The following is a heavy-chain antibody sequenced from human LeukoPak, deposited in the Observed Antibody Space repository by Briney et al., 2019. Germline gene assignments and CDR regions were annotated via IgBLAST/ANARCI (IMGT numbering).Heavy chain of an antibody. J-gene: IGHJ3*02. Sequence: SETLSLTCTVSGGSISSSSYYWGWIRQPPGKGLEWIGSIYYSGSTYYNPSLKSRVTISVDTSKSQFSLKLSSVTAADTAVYYCARHDPLISSWYQAFDIWGQGTMVTVSS. D-gene: IGHD6-13*01. CDR2: IYYSGST. CDR1: GGSISSSSYY. V-gene: IGHV4-39*01. CDR3: ARHDPLISSWYQAFDI.